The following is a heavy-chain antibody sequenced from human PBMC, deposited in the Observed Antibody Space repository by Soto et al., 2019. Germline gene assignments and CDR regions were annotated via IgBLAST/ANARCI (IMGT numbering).Heavy chain of an antibody. V-gene: IGHV3-48*02. J-gene: IGHJ6*02. CDR2: ISSGSGTI. Sequence: EVQLVESGGGLVQPGGSLRLSCAASAFTLSRYGMNWVRQAPGKGLEWISYISSGSGTIYYADSVKGRFTISRDNAKNSLYLQMNSLRDEDTAVYYCASDTFANWNFYYYGMDVWGQGTTVTVSS. D-gene: IGHD1-20*01. CDR3: ASDTFANWNFYYYGMDV. CDR1: AFTLSRYG.